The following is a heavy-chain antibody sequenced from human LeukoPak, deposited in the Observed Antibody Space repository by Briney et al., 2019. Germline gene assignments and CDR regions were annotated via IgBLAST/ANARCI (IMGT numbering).Heavy chain of an antibody. CDR1: GFTFSSYG. D-gene: IGHD4-17*01. CDR2: IKQDGSEK. CDR3: ARDLSLVDYGDYVPGAFDI. Sequence: GGSLRLSCAASGFTFSSYGMSWVRQAPGKGLEWVANIKQDGSEKYYVDSVKGRFTISRDNAKNSLYLQMNSLRAEDTAVYYCARDLSLVDYGDYVPGAFDIWGQGTMVTVSS. J-gene: IGHJ3*02. V-gene: IGHV3-7*01.